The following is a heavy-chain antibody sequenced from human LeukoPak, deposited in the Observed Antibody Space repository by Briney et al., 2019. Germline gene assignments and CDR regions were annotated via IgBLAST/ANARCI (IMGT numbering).Heavy chain of an antibody. V-gene: IGHV3-11*01. D-gene: IGHD6-13*01. J-gene: IGHJ4*02. Sequence: PGGSLRLSCAASGFTFSDYYMSWIRQAPGKGLEWVSYISSSGSTIYYADSVKGRFTISRDNAKNSLYLQMNSLRAEDTAVYYCARAKQQLVRSLDYWGQGTLVTVSS. CDR1: GFTFSDYY. CDR3: ARAKQQLVRSLDY. CDR2: ISSSGSTI.